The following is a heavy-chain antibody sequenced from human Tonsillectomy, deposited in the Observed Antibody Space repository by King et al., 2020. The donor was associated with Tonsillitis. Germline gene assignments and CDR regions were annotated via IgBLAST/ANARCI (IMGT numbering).Heavy chain of an antibody. CDR2: IDWDDDK. CDR1: GFSLSTSGMC. CDR3: ARILYWFGYCSGVSCYSRHYGLDF. D-gene: IGHD2-15*01. V-gene: IGHV2-70*11. J-gene: IGHJ6*02. Sequence: TLKESGPALVKPTQTLTLTCTFSGFSLSTSGMCVSWIRQPPGKALEWLARIDWDDDKYYSTSLKTRLTISKDTSKNQVVLTMTNMDPVDTATYYCARILYWFGYCSGVSCYSRHYGLDFWGQGTTVTVSS.